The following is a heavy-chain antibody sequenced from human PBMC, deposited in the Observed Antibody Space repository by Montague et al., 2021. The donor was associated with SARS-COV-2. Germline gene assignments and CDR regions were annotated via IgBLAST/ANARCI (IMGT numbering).Heavy chain of an antibody. CDR2: IYYSGST. Sequence: SETLSLTCTVSGGSISSYYWSWIRQPPGKGLEWIGYIYYSGSTNYNPSLKSRVTISVDTSKNQFSLKLSFVTAADTAVYYCARHPIGSFPRYGMDVWGQGTTVTVSS. CDR1: GGSISSYY. J-gene: IGHJ6*02. D-gene: IGHD2-15*01. V-gene: IGHV4-59*08. CDR3: ARHPIGSFPRYGMDV.